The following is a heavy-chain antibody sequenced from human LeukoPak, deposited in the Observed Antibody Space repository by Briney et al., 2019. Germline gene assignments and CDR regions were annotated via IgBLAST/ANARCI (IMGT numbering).Heavy chain of an antibody. CDR1: GESFSGYY. J-gene: IGHJ6*04. D-gene: IGHD3-10*01. Sequence: PSETLSLTCAVYGESFSGYYWSWLRQPPGKGLEWLGEINHSGSTNYNPPLKSRVTISVDTSKNQFSLKLSSVTAADTAVYYCATGRGSGSYYRGYGMDVWGKGTTVTVSS. V-gene: IGHV4-34*01. CDR3: ATGRGSGSYYRGYGMDV. CDR2: INHSGST.